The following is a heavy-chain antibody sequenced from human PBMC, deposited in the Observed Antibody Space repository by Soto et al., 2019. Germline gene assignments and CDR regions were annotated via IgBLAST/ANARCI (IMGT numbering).Heavy chain of an antibody. CDR1: GGSISSSSYY. Sequence: SETLSLTCTVSGGSISSSSYYWGWIRQPPGKGLEWIGSIYYSGSTYYNPSLKSRVTISVDTSKNQFSLKLSSVTAADTAVYYGARHGVVVAATFDFWGQGTLVTVSS. J-gene: IGHJ4*02. CDR2: IYYSGST. D-gene: IGHD2-15*01. CDR3: ARHGVVVAATFDF. V-gene: IGHV4-39*01.